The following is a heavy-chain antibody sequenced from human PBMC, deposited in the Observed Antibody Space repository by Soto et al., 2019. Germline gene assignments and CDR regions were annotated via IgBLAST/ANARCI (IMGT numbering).Heavy chain of an antibody. J-gene: IGHJ4*02. CDR1: GFTFRSYA. V-gene: IGHV3-23*01. D-gene: IGHD3-16*01. CDR2: ISSSGGST. CDR3: AKYDEGYFDY. Sequence: EVQLLESGGGLVQPGGSLRLSCAASGFTFRSYAMSWVRQAPGKGLEWVSTISSSGGSTYYADSVKGRFTISRDNAKNTLYLQMNSLRAEDTAVYYCAKYDEGYFDYWGQGTLVTVPS.